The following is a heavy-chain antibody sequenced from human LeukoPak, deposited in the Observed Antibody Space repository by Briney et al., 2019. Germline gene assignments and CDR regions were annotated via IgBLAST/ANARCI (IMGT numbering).Heavy chain of an antibody. Sequence: ASVKVSCKASGYTFTSYDINWVRQATGQGLEWMGWMNPNSGNTGYAQKFQGRVTITRNTSISTAYMELSSLRSEDTAVYYCARGVMITFGGVIVNNWFDPWGQGTLVTVSS. CDR3: ARGVMITFGGVIVNNWFDP. CDR2: MNPNSGNT. J-gene: IGHJ5*02. V-gene: IGHV1-8*03. CDR1: GYTFTSYD. D-gene: IGHD3-16*02.